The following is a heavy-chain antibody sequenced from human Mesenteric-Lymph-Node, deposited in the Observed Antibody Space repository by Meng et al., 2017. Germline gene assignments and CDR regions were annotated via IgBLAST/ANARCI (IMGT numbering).Heavy chain of an antibody. CDR2: TSHSGST. J-gene: IGHJ4*02. CDR1: GGSISGSDW. V-gene: IGHV4-4*02. Sequence: QVQVPPAGPARVRPSETLPLTCPVSGGSISGSDWWSWVRQPPGKGLEWIGYTSHSGSTNYSPSLKSRVTISLDKSKNQLSLKLNSVTAADTAVYYCASSDYYRSDYWGQGTLVTVSS. D-gene: IGHD3-22*01. CDR3: ASSDYYRSDY.